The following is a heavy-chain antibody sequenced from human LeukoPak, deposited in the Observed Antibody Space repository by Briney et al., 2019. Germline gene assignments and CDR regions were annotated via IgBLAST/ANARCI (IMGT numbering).Heavy chain of an antibody. CDR1: GNTFTNHD. CDR2: MNPNSGNT. V-gene: IGHV1-8*01. Sequence: ASVKVSCKASGNTFTNHDINWVRQATGQGLEWMGWMNPNSGNTGYAQKFQGRVTMTRNTSISTAYMDLGSLRSEDTAVYYCAGGYYDNSGYYFDYWGQGTLVTVSS. J-gene: IGHJ4*02. D-gene: IGHD3-22*01. CDR3: AGGYYDNSGYYFDY.